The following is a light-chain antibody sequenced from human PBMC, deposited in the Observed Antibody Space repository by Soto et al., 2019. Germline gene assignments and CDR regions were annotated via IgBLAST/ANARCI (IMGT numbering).Light chain of an antibody. V-gene: IGKV3-11*01. CDR2: DAS. Sequence: PGVSATLSCRASQRISGYLAWYQQKPGQAPMLLMYDASNRANGIPVRFSGSGSGANYTLTISSLEAVDFAVYYCQQRCNLPWTFGQGNKV. J-gene: IGKJ1*01. CDR1: QRISGY. CDR3: QQRCNLPWT.